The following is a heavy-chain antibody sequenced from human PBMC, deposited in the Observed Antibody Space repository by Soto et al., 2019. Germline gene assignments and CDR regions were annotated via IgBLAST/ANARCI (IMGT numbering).Heavy chain of an antibody. CDR1: GFTFSSYS. D-gene: IGHD3-10*01. V-gene: IGHV3-21*01. CDR3: ASSLWFGELLYPFDP. J-gene: IGHJ5*02. Sequence: GGSLRLSCAASGFTFSSYSMNWVRQAPGKGLEWVSSISSSSSYIYYADSVKGRFTISRDNAKNSLYLQMNSLRAEDTAVHYCASSLWFGELLYPFDPWGQGTLVTVSS. CDR2: ISSSSSYI.